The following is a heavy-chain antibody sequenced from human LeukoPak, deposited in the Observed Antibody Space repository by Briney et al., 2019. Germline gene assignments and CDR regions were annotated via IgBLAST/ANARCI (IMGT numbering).Heavy chain of an antibody. CDR1: GYGFSDVY. D-gene: IGHD3-10*01. CDR3: ARVRNYYGSGNNWFDP. CDR2: ISAYNGNT. J-gene: IGHJ5*02. V-gene: IGHV1-18*04. Sequence: GASVKVSCKASGYGFSDVYFNWVRQAPGQGLEWMGWISAYNGNTNYAQKLQGRVTMTTDTSTSTAYMELRSLRSDDTAVYYCARVRNYYGSGNNWFDPWGQGTLVTVSS.